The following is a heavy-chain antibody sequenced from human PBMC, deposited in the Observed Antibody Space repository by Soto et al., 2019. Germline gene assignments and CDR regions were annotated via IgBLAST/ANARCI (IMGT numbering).Heavy chain of an antibody. CDR1: GGTFSTYS. CDR2: VIPYFGTA. D-gene: IGHD3-3*01. V-gene: IGHV1-69*01. J-gene: IGHJ6*02. Sequence: EQLVQSGAEVKKPGSSVKVSCEASGGTFSTYSISWVRQAPGHGLEWMGEVIPYFGTANHAQKFQGRVTLTVEASTSTAYMELRSLRSEATALYYCARVRLSFRRRGGHYYEDGMEVWGQGTRVTVSS. CDR3: ARVRLSFRRRGGHYYEDGMEV.